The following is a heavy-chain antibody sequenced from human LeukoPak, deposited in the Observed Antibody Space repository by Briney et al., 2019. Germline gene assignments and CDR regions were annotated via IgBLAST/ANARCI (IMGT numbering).Heavy chain of an antibody. CDR1: GGSISSKSYY. CDR3: ARVHYGADPRLDY. V-gene: IGHV4-39*01. J-gene: IGHJ4*02. D-gene: IGHD4-17*01. CDR2: IFYSGST. Sequence: KPSETLSLTCTVSGGSISSKSYYWGWIRQPPGKGLEWIGTIFYSGSTYYNPSLKSRVTISVDTSKTQFSLKLSSVTAADTAVYYCARVHYGADPRLDYWGQGTLVTVSS.